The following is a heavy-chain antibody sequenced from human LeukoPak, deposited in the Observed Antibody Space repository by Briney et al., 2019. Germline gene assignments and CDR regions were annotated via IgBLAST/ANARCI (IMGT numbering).Heavy chain of an antibody. CDR2: ISSSSSTI. D-gene: IGHD6-19*01. Sequence: GGSLRLSCAASAFTFSSYSMNWVRQAPGKGLEWLSYISSSSSTIYYGDSVKGRFTISRDNAKNSLYLQMNSLRAEDTAVYYCAKRSGPGIAVAGPLTWGQGTLVTVSS. V-gene: IGHV3-48*01. CDR1: AFTFSSYS. CDR3: AKRSGPGIAVAGPLT. J-gene: IGHJ5*02.